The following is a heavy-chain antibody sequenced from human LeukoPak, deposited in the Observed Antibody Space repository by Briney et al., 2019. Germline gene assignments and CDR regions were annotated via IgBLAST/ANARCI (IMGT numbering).Heavy chain of an antibody. CDR3: ARRLTQYDCFDP. V-gene: IGHV6-1*01. CDR1: GDSVSSNSVT. D-gene: IGHD2-2*01. J-gene: IGHJ5*02. CDR2: TYYRFTWYN. Sequence: SQTLSLTCAISGDSVSSNSVTWNWIRQSPSRGLEWLGRTYYRFTWYNDYAVSVRGRITVNPGTSKNQFSLHLNSVTPEDTAVYYCARRLTQYDCFDPWGQGILVTVSS.